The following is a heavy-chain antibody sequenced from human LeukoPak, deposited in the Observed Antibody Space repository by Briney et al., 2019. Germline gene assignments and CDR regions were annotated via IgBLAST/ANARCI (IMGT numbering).Heavy chain of an antibody. V-gene: IGHV4-61*02. D-gene: IGHD3-22*01. Sequence: SQTLSLTCTVSGGSISSRSYYWSWIRQPAGKGLEWIGRIYTSGSTNYHPSLKSRVTISVDASKNQFSLKLSSVTAADTAVYYCARGRDYYDSSGYYPTYYYYYYMDVWGKGTTVTVSS. CDR3: ARGRDYYDSSGYYPTYYYYYYMDV. CDR1: GGSISSRSYY. J-gene: IGHJ6*03. CDR2: IYTSGST.